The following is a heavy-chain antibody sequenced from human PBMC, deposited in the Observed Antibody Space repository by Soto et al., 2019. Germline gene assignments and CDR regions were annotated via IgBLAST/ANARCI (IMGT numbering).Heavy chain of an antibody. CDR3: ARGETYLGV. D-gene: IGHD3-16*01. J-gene: IGHJ6*02. CDR1: RDTFNKYA. CDR2: IIPIFSSR. Sequence: QVQLVQSGAEVKKPGASVKVSCKTSRDTFNKYAFNWVRQAPGQGLEWMGWIIPIFSSRNYAEKFQGRGTITADDSTSTAYMELRSMRFEDTAVYYGARGETYLGVWGQGTTVTVSS. V-gene: IGHV1-69*01.